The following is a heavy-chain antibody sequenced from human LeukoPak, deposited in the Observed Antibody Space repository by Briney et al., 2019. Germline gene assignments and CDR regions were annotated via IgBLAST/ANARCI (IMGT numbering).Heavy chain of an antibody. V-gene: IGHV4-30-4*01. D-gene: IGHD3-9*01. Sequence: PSETLSLTCTVSGDSISSGDYYWTWIRQPLGKGLEWIGYIYYNGITYYNPSLKSRVIISVDQPKKQFSLKLGSVTAADTAVYYCAGAVTGYYLSHYYFPYWGRGTLVTVSS. CDR1: GDSISSGDYY. J-gene: IGHJ4*02. CDR3: AGAVTGYYLSHYYFPY. CDR2: IYYNGIT.